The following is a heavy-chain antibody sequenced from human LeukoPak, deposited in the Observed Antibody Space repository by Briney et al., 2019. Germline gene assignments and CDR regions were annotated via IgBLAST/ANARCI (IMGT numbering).Heavy chain of an antibody. J-gene: IGHJ4*02. D-gene: IGHD5-12*01. CDR3: ARGPSGYHNT. V-gene: IGHV3-48*03. CDR2: ISSSGSTI. Sequence: HPGGSLRLSCAASGFTFSSYEMNWVRQAPGKGLEWVSYISSSGSTIYYADSVKGRFTISRDNSKNTLYLQMNSLRAEDTAVYYCARGPSGYHNTGGQGTLVTVSS. CDR1: GFTFSSYE.